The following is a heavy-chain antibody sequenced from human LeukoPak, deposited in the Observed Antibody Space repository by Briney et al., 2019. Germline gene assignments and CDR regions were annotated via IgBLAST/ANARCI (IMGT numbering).Heavy chain of an antibody. CDR3: ARGGYCSGGSCYPLSGFDP. V-gene: IGHV1-3*01. J-gene: IGHJ5*02. CDR2: INAGNGNT. CDR1: GYTFTSYA. Sequence: VSVKVSCKASGYTFTSYAMHWVRQAPGQRLEWMGWINAGNGNTKYSQKFQGRVTITRDTSASTAYMELSSLRSEDTAVYYCARGGYCSGGSCYPLSGFDPWGQGTLVTVSS. D-gene: IGHD2-15*01.